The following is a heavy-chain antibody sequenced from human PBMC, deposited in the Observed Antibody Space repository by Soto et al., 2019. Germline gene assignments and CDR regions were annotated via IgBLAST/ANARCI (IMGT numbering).Heavy chain of an antibody. V-gene: IGHV4-34*01. D-gene: IGHD6-13*01. CDR1: GGSFSGYY. CDR2: INHSGST. J-gene: IGHJ3*02. Sequence: SETLSLTCAVYGGSFSGYYWSWIRQPPGKGLEWIGEINHSGSTNYNPSLKSRVTISVDTSKNQFSLKLSSVTAADTAVYYCARGIAAAGIGRAFDIWGQGTMVTVSS. CDR3: ARGIAAAGIGRAFDI.